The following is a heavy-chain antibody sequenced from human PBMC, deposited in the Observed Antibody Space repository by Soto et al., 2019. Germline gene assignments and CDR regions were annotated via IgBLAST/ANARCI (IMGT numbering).Heavy chain of an antibody. CDR2: VNHSGST. CDR1: GGSFSSYY. V-gene: IGHV4-34*01. Sequence: SETLCLTCAVYGGSFSSYYWSWIRQSPGKGLEWIGEVNHSGSTNYNPSLKSRVTISVDTSKSHFSLKLTSITAADTAVYYCARGGGYDYLDYYYGMYVWGQGTTVT. D-gene: IGHD5-12*01. CDR3: ARGGGYDYLDYYYGMYV. J-gene: IGHJ6*02.